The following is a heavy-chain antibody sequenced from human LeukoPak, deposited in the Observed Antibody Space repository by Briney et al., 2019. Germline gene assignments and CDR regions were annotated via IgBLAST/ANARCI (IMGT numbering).Heavy chain of an antibody. CDR3: AKGPAAMFYYGMDV. CDR2: ISWNSGSI. D-gene: IGHD2-2*01. CDR1: GFTFDDYA. J-gene: IGHJ6*02. Sequence: PGRSLRLSCAASGFTFDDYAMHWVRQAPGKGLEWVSGISWNSGSIGYADSVKGRFTISRDNAKNSLYLQMNSLRAGDTALYYCAKGPAAMFYYGMDVWGQGTTVTVSS. V-gene: IGHV3-9*01.